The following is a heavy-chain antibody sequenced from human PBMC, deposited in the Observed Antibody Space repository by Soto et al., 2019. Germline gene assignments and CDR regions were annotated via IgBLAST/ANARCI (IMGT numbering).Heavy chain of an antibody. J-gene: IGHJ5*02. CDR1: GFTFNNYA. V-gene: IGHV3-23*01. CDR3: AKNGYEYSTPSPWFDP. CDR2: ISGSGDDT. Sequence: GGSLRLSCAASGFTFNNYAMNWVRQAPGKGLEWVSSISGSGDDTYYPDSVKGRFTISRDNSRNTLYLQMNSLRPEDTAIYYCAKNGYEYSTPSPWFDPWGQGTLVTVSS. D-gene: IGHD5-12*01.